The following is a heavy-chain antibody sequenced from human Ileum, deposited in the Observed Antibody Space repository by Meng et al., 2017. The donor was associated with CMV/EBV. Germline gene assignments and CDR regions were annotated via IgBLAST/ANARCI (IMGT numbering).Heavy chain of an antibody. CDR2: ISFEGRNQ. D-gene: IGHD3-10*01. CDR1: GFNFGNYG. J-gene: IGHJ4*02. V-gene: IGHV3-30*03. Sequence: GESLKISCAASGFNFGNYGMHWVRQAPGKGLEWVAVISFEGRNQYYADSVKGRFTISRDNSKNTLYLQMNSLRAEDTAVYYCARDDILLFEGGQGTLVTVSS. CDR3: ARDDILLFE.